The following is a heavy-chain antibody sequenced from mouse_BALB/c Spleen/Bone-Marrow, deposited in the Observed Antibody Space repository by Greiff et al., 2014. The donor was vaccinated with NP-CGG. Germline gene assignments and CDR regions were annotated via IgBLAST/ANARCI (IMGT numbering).Heavy chain of an antibody. V-gene: IGHV14-3*02. Sequence: VQLQQSGAELVKPGASVKLSCSVSGFNIKDTYLHWVKQRPEQGLEWIGMIGPANGNTKYDPKFQGKATVTAGTSSNTAYLQLSSLTSEDTAVYYCSLTGTGRFAYWGRGTLVTVSA. J-gene: IGHJ3*01. D-gene: IGHD4-1*01. CDR3: SLTGTGRFAY. CDR1: GFNIKDTY. CDR2: IGPANGNT.